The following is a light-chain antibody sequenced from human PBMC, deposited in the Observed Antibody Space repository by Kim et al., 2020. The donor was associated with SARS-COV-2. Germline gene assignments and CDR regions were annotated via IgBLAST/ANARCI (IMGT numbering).Light chain of an antibody. Sequence: APGKTASITCGGINIGGKSVHWYQQKPGQAPLLVIKYDTDRPSGIPERFSGSNSGDTATLTISRAEAGDEADFYCQVWDTTGDQAVFGGGTQLTVL. CDR1: NIGGKS. CDR2: YDT. V-gene: IGLV3-21*04. CDR3: QVWDTTGDQAV. J-gene: IGLJ2*01.